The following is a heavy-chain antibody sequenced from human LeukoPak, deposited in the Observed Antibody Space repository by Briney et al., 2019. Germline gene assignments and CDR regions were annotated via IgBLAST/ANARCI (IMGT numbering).Heavy chain of an antibody. V-gene: IGHV4-34*01. CDR1: GGSFSGYY. Sequence: SETLSLTCAVYGGSFSGYYWSWIRQPPGKGLEWIGEINHSGSTNYNPSLKSRVTISVDTSKNQFSLKLSSVTAADTAVYYCARFPRRYCSGGSCPRDAFDIWGQGTMVTVSS. D-gene: IGHD2-15*01. CDR2: INHSGST. J-gene: IGHJ3*02. CDR3: ARFPRRYCSGGSCPRDAFDI.